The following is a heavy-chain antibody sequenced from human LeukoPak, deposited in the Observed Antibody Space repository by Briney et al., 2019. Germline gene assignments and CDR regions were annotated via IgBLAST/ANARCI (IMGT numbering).Heavy chain of an antibody. J-gene: IGHJ6*02. V-gene: IGHV4-34*01. Sequence: SETLSLTCAVYGGSFSGYYWSWIRQPPGKGLEWIGEINHSGSTNYNPSLKSRVTISVDTSKNQFSLRLSSVTAADTAVYYCARDRVKWLVYYYGMDVWGQGTTVTVSS. CDR3: ARDRVKWLVYYYGMDV. CDR1: GGSFSGYY. D-gene: IGHD6-19*01. CDR2: INHSGST.